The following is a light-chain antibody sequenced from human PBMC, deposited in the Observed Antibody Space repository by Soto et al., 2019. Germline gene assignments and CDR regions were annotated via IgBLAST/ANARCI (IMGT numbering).Light chain of an antibody. CDR3: HQTYSTPQT. CDR1: QTVTDY. J-gene: IGKJ5*01. CDR2: SAS. V-gene: IGKV1-39*01. Sequence: DIQMTQSPSSLSASVGDRVTITCRAGQTVTDYLNWYQHKPGKAPKLLIYSASTLQTGVPSRFSGSGSGTDFTLTITSLQPEDFGTYYCHQTYSTPQTFGQGTRLEIK.